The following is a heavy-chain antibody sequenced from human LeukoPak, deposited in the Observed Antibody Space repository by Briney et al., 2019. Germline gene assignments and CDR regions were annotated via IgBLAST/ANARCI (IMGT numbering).Heavy chain of an antibody. CDR3: ASGSAAARSYYYYMDV. V-gene: IGHV4-4*07. CDR2: IYTSGST. J-gene: IGHJ6*03. CDR1: GGSISSYY. Sequence: SETLSLTCTVSGGSISSYYWSWIRQPAGKGLEWIGRIYTSGSTNYNPSLKSRATMSVDTSKNQFSLKLSSVTAADTAVYYCASGSAAARSYYYYMDVWGKGTTVTVSS. D-gene: IGHD6-13*01.